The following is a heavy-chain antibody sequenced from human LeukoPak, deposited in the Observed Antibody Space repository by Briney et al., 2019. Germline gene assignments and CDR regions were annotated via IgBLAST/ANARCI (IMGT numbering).Heavy chain of an antibody. CDR2: TYYRSKWYN. V-gene: IGHV6-1*01. Sequence: SQTLSLTRAISGDSVSSNSAAWNWIRQSPSRGLEWLGRTYYRSKWYNDYAVSVRSRIIINPDTSKNQFSLQLNSVTPEDTAVYYCARGEGQPEDYYYYYMDVWGKGTTVTVS. J-gene: IGHJ6*03. CDR3: ARGEGQPEDYYYYYMDV. CDR1: GDSVSSNSAA. D-gene: IGHD6-13*01.